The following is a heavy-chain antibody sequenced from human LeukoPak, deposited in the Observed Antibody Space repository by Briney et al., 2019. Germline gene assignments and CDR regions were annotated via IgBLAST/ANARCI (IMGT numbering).Heavy chain of an antibody. CDR3: ARDGSTPGDLFDY. CDR2: ISSSSSYI. D-gene: IGHD2-15*01. Sequence: GGSLRLSCAASGFTFSSYSMNWVRQAPGKGLEWVSSISSSSSYIYYADSVKGRFTISRDNAKNSLYLQVNSLRAEDTAVYYCARDGSTPGDLFDYWGQGTLVTVSS. J-gene: IGHJ4*02. CDR1: GFTFSSYS. V-gene: IGHV3-21*01.